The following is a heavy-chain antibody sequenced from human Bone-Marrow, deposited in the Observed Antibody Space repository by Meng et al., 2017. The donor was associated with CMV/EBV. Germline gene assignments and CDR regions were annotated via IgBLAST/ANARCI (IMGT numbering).Heavy chain of an antibody. J-gene: IGHJ6*02. CDR1: GGSTSSDDYY. V-gene: IGHV4-30-4*08. CDR2: IYYSGST. CDR3: ARLTIPHGMDV. D-gene: IGHD2-2*01. Sequence: SETLSLTCTVSGGSTSSDDYYWSWIRQPPGKGLEWIGYIYYSGSTYYSPSLKRRVTISVDTSKNQFSLKLSSMTAADTAVYYCARLTIPHGMDVWGQGTTVTVSS.